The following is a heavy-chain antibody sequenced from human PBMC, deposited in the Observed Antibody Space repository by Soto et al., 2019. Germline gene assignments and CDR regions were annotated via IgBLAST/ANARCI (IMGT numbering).Heavy chain of an antibody. D-gene: IGHD2-2*01. V-gene: IGHV1-8*01. J-gene: IGHJ6*03. CDR2: MNPNSGNT. CDR1: GYTFTSYD. CDR3: AREGPAAPGAYYYYYMDV. Sequence: ASVKVSCKASGYTFTSYDINWVRQATGQGLEWMGWMNPNSGNTGYAQKFQGRVTMTRNTSISTAYMELSSLRSEDTAVYYCAREGPAAPGAYYYYYMDVWGKGTTVTVSS.